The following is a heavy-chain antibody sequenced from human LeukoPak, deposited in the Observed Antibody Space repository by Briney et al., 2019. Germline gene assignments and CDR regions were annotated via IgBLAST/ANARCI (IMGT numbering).Heavy chain of an antibody. CDR1: GFTFSSYA. CDR2: ISYDGSNK. V-gene: IGHV3-30*04. CDR3: AKESSSGYRYFDY. J-gene: IGHJ4*02. D-gene: IGHD3-22*01. Sequence: GGSLRFSCAASGFTFSSYAMHWVRQAPGKGLEWVAVISYDGSNKYYADSVKGRFTISRDNSKNTLYLQMNSLRAEDTAVYYCAKESSSGYRYFDYWGQGTLVTVSS.